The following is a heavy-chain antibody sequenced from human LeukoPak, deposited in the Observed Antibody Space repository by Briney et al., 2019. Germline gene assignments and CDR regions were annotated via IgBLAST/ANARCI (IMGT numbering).Heavy chain of an antibody. CDR2: IYYSGST. D-gene: IGHD5-18*01. CDR3: ARHGYSYGTDY. J-gene: IGHJ4*02. Sequence: PSETLSLTCTVSGGSISSYYWSWIRQPPGEGLEWIGYIYYSGSTNYNPSLKNRVTISVDTSKNQFSLKLSSVTAADTAVYYCARHGYSYGTDYWGQGTLVTVSS. CDR1: GGSISSYY. V-gene: IGHV4-59*08.